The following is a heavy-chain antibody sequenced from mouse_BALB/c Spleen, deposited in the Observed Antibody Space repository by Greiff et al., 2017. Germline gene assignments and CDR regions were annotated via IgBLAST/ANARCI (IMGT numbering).Heavy chain of an antibody. V-gene: IGHV5-4*02. D-gene: IGHD1-1*02. J-gene: IGHJ4*01. CDR1: GFTFSDYY. CDR3: ARGGNYAMDY. CDR2: ISDGGSYT. Sequence: EVQLQESGGGLVKPGGSLKLSCAASGFTFSDYYMYWVRQTPEKRLEWVATISDGGSYTYYPDSVKGRFTISRDNAKNNLYLQMSSLKSEDTAMYYCARGGNYAMDYWGQGTSVTVSS.